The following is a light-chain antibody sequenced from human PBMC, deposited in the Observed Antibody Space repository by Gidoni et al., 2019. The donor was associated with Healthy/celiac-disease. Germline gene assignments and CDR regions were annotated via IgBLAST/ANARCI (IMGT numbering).Light chain of an antibody. V-gene: IGKV3-15*01. J-gene: IGKJ4*01. CDR1: QSVSSN. Sequence: EIVLTQSPATLSVSPGERATLSCRASQSVSSNLAWYQQNPGQAPRLLIYGASTRATSIPARFSGSGSGTEFTLTISSLQSEDLAVYYCQKYNNWPLFGGGTKVEIK. CDR3: QKYNNWPL. CDR2: GAS.